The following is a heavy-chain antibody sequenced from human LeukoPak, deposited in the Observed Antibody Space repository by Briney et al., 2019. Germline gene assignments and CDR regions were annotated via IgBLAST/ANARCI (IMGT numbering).Heavy chain of an antibody. CDR3: ARATPEDYYYYYMDV. J-gene: IGHJ6*03. D-gene: IGHD2-15*01. CDR2: IYYSGST. CDR1: GGSISSHY. V-gene: IGHV4-59*11. Sequence: SETLSLTCTVSGGSISSHYWSWIRQPPGKGLEWIGYIYYSGSTNYNPSLKSRVTISVDTSKNQFSLKLSSVTAADTAVYYCARATPEDYYYYYMDVWGKGTTVTVSS.